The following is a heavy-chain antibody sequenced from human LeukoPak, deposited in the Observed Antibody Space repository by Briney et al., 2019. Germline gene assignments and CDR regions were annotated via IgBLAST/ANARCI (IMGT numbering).Heavy chain of an antibody. Sequence: SGTLSLTCAVSGGSLSNDQWWSWVRQPPGKELEWIGEINHSGSANYNPSLRSRVAISIEKSKDQFSLKLSSVTAADTAIYYCARAGVWLPAVWGQGALVTVSS. CDR2: INHSGSA. CDR3: ARAGVWLPAV. J-gene: IGHJ4*02. CDR1: GGSLSNDQW. D-gene: IGHD3-9*01. V-gene: IGHV4-4*02.